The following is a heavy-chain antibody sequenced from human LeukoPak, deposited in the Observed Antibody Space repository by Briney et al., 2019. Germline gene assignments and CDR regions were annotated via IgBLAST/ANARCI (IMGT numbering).Heavy chain of an antibody. V-gene: IGHV3-48*01. D-gene: IGHD6-19*01. CDR1: GFTFSSYD. CDR2: ITGSSSSK. CDR3: ARPTTSGWYPH. J-gene: IGHJ3*01. Sequence: QTGGSLRLSCAASGFTFSSYDMNWIRQAPGTGLEWVSYITGSSSSKYYADSVKGRFTISRDNSKNSLYLQMNSLRAEDTAVYYCARPTTSGWYPHWGQGTMVTVSS.